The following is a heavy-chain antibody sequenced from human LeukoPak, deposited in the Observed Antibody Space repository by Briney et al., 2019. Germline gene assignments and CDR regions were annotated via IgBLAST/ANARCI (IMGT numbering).Heavy chain of an antibody. V-gene: IGHV5-51*01. D-gene: IGHD2-2*01. CDR2: IYPGDSDT. CDR1: GYSFTSYW. Sequence: GESLRISCKGSGYSFTSYWIGWVRQMPGKGLEWMGIIYPGDSDTRYSPSFQGQATISADKSISTAYLQWSSLKASDTAMYYCARHARAIVVVPAAYAYDWFDPWGQGTLVTVSS. J-gene: IGHJ5*02. CDR3: ARHARAIVVVPAAYAYDWFDP.